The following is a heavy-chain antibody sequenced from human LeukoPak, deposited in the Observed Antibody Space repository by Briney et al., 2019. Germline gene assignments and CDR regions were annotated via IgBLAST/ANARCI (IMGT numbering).Heavy chain of an antibody. CDR1: GGSISSINYY. Sequence: SETLSLTCTVSGGSISSINYYWSWIRQPAGKGLEWIGRIYTSGSTNYNPSLKSRVTMSVDTSKNQFSLKLSSVTAADTAVYYCARAIGIKYGSGPEKYNWFDPWGQGTLVTVSS. CDR2: IYTSGST. J-gene: IGHJ5*02. D-gene: IGHD3-10*01. CDR3: ARAIGIKYGSGPEKYNWFDP. V-gene: IGHV4-61*02.